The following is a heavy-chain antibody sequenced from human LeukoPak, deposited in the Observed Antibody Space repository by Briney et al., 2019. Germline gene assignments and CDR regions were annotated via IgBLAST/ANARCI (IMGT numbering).Heavy chain of an antibody. CDR3: AKGSGGSWYDY. CDR2: ISWDGGST. D-gene: IGHD2-15*01. Sequence: GGSLRLSCAASGFAFDDYAMHWVRQAPGKGLEWVSLISWDGGSTYYADSVKGRFTISRDNSKNSLYLQMNSLRAEDTALYYCAKGSGGSWYDYWGQGTLVTVSS. CDR1: GFAFDDYA. J-gene: IGHJ4*02. V-gene: IGHV3-43D*03.